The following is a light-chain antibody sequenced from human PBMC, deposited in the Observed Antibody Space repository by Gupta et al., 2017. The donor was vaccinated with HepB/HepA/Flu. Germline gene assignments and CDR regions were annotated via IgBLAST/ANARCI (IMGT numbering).Light chain of an antibody. CDR1: QTIKSF. Sequence: DIQVTQFPSSLSASVGDRVTITCRTSQTIKSFLNWYQHRPGRAPKLLTYSASVLQSGVPSRFSGSGSATEFTLTISGLLPEDFATYYCQESFTPHLTFGGGTRVEI. CDR2: SAS. CDR3: QESFTPHLT. V-gene: IGKV1-39*02. J-gene: IGKJ4*01.